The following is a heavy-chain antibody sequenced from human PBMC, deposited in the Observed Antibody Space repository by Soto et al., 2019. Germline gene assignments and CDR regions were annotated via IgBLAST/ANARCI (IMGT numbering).Heavy chain of an antibody. CDR1: GFTFSSYW. V-gene: IGHV3-74*01. CDR3: ASGHYDILTGYYLDYYGMDV. D-gene: IGHD3-9*01. J-gene: IGHJ6*02. CDR2: INSDGSST. Sequence: EVQLVESGGGLVQPGGSLRLSCAASGFTFSSYWMHWVRQAPGKGLVWVSRINSDGSSTSYADSVKGRFTISRDNAKNTLYLQMTSLRAEDTAVYYCASGHYDILTGYYLDYYGMDVWGQGTTVTVSS.